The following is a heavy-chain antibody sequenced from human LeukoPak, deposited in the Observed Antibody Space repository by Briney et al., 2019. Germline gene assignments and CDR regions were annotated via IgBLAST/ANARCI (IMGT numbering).Heavy chain of an antibody. Sequence: AAVKVSCKASGYTCTGYYMHWVRQAPGQGLEWMGWINPNSGGKNNAQKFQGRVTMSRDTSISTAYMELSKLRSDDTAVYYCARGIASADNWFDPWGQGTLVTVSS. J-gene: IGHJ5*02. CDR3: ARGIASADNWFDP. V-gene: IGHV1-2*02. CDR1: GYTCTGYY. D-gene: IGHD6-13*01. CDR2: INPNSGGK.